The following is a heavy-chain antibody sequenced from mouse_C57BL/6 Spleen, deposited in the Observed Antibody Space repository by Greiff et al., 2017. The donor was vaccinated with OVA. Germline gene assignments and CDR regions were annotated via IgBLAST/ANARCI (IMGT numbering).Heavy chain of an antibody. J-gene: IGHJ3*01. CDR3: TRDHSSGHPVAY. CDR2: ISSGGDYI. Sequence: EVQLVESGAGLVKPGGSLKLSCAASGFTFSSYAMSWVRQTPEKRLEWVSYISSGGDYIYSADTVKGRFTISRDHARNTLYLQMSSLKSEDTAMYYWTRDHSSGHPVAYWGQGTLVTVSA. V-gene: IGHV5-9-1*02. CDR1: GFTFSSYA. D-gene: IGHD3-2*02.